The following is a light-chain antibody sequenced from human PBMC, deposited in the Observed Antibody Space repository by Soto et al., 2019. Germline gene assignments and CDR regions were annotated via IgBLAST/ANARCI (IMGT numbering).Light chain of an antibody. CDR3: QQSKSHPPT. J-gene: IGKJ2*01. CDR2: GAS. Sequence: DVQMTQSPSSLSASVGDSVTITYRASQDINSDLAWYQQRPGEAPKSLIFGASNLLDGVSSKFSGSGSGSEFTLTITSLQPEDSATYFCQQSKSHPPTFGRGTKVEI. V-gene: IGKV1-16*02. CDR1: QDINSD.